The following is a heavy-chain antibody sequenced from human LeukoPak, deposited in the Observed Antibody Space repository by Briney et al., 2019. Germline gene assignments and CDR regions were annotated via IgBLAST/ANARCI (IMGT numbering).Heavy chain of an antibody. CDR3: ARGRRLTRVVLAERGLYYFDY. J-gene: IGHJ4*02. Sequence: GYAQKFQGRVTITRNTSISTAYMELSSLRSEDTAVYYCARGRRLTRVVLAERGLYYFDYWGQGTLVTVSS. D-gene: IGHD3-3*01. V-gene: IGHV1-8*03.